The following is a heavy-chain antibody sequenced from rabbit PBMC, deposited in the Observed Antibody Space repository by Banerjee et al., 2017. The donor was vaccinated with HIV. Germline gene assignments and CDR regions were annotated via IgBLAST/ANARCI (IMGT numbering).Heavy chain of an antibody. CDR2: INMFTGKS. D-gene: IGHD1-1*01. CDR3: ARDLPDIIGWNFGF. Sequence: EQLEESGGGLVKPEGSLTLTCKASGVSLNDKDVMCWVRQAPGKGLEWIACINMFTGKSVYASWAKGRFTISRASSTTVFLQMTSLTAADTATYFCARDLPDIIGWNFGFWGPGTLVTVS. CDR1: GVSLNDKDV. V-gene: IGHV1S45*01. J-gene: IGHJ4*02.